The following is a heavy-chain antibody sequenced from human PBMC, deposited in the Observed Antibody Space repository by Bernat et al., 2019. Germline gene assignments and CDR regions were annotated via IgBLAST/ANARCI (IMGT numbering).Heavy chain of an antibody. D-gene: IGHD6-13*01. Sequence: EVQLLESGGGLVQPGGSLRLSCAASGFTYGNYAMSWVRQAPGKGLEWVSSISAGGGGTYFGDSVRGRFTISRDNSKNTLNLQMNSPRAEDTAVYYCAKEGYSRGVIDFWGQGTLVIVSS. CDR3: AKEGYSRGVIDF. CDR1: GFTYGNYA. CDR2: ISAGGGGT. J-gene: IGHJ4*02. V-gene: IGHV3-23*01.